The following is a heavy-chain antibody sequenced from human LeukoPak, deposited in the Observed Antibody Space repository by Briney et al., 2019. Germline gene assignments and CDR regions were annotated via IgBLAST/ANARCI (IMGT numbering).Heavy chain of an antibody. CDR2: MYTSGST. J-gene: IGHJ4*02. CDR3: ARVTGYRIEDYFDY. Sequence: SETLSLTCTVSGGSISSYYWSWLRQPPGKGLEWSGRMYTSGSTNYNPSLKSRVTISVEKSKNEFSLKLRSVTAADTAVYYCARVTGYRIEDYFDYWGKGTLVTVSS. CDR1: GGSISSYY. D-gene: IGHD6-13*01. V-gene: IGHV4-4*07.